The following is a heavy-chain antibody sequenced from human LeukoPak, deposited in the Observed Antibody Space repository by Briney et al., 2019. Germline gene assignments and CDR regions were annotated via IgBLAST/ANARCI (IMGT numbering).Heavy chain of an antibody. CDR3: ARGLYSSAWYDFDY. CDR1: GFTFSSYS. CDR2: ISSASTYI. D-gene: IGHD6-13*01. Sequence: GGSLRLSCAASGFTFSSYSMNWVRQAPGEGLERVSSISSASTYIYSADSVKRRFTISRDNAKNSLYLQMNSLRAEDTAVYYCARGLYSSAWYDFDYWGQGALVTVSS. J-gene: IGHJ4*02. V-gene: IGHV3-21*04.